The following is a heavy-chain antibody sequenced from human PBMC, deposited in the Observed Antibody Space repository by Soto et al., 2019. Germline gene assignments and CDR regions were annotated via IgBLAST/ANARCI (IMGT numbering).Heavy chain of an antibody. CDR1: GFTFSSYG. Sequence: PVGSLRLSCAASGFTFSSYGMHWVRQAPGKGLEWVAVIWYDGSNKYYADSVKGRFTISRDNSKNTLYLQMNSLRAEDTAVYYCARDSGSWYGYNWFDPWGQGTLVTVSS. D-gene: IGHD6-13*01. V-gene: IGHV3-33*01. CDR3: ARDSGSWYGYNWFDP. CDR2: IWYDGSNK. J-gene: IGHJ5*02.